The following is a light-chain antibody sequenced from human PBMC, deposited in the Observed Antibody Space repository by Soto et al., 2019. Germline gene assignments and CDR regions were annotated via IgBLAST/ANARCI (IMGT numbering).Light chain of an antibody. CDR2: DAS. CDR1: QSISIR. Sequence: EILLTKAPATLSLSLNHLFPVTFLASQSISIRLAWYQQKSGKAPHLLICDASTLESGVSSRFSGSGSGTEFTLTISSLQAADFATYYCQQYNTYPWKFGQGTNVEVK. V-gene: IGKV1-5*01. CDR3: QQYNTYPWK. J-gene: IGKJ1*01.